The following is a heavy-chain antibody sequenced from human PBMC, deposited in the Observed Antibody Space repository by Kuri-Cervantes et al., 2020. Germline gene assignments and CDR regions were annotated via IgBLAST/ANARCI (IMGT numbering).Heavy chain of an antibody. CDR3: ARNYNWNDVFSGGFDP. J-gene: IGHJ5*02. CDR1: GYTFTSYG. CDR2: ISAYNGNT. D-gene: IGHD1-1*01. Sequence: ASVKVSCKASGYTFTSYGISWVRQAPGQGLEWMGWISAYNGNTNYAQKLQGRVTMTTDTSTSTAYMELSSLRSEDTAVYYCARNYNWNDVFSGGFDPWGQGTLVTVSS. V-gene: IGHV1-18*01.